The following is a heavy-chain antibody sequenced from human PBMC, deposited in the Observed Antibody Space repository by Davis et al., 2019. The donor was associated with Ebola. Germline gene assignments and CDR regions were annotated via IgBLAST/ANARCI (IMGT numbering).Heavy chain of an antibody. Sequence: PSETLSLTCTVSGGSISNNYWRWSRQRAGKGLEWIGRIYISGSTNYNPSLKSRVTMSVDTSKKQFSLKLSSVTAADTAVYYCARDGVVPAAKYYFDYWGQGTLVTVSS. V-gene: IGHV4-4*07. CDR2: IYISGST. J-gene: IGHJ4*02. D-gene: IGHD2-2*01. CDR1: GGSISNNY. CDR3: ARDGVVPAAKYYFDY.